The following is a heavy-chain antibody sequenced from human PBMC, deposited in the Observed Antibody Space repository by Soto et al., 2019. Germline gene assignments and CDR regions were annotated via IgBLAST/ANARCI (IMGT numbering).Heavy chain of an antibody. D-gene: IGHD2-8*02. J-gene: IGHJ4*02. Sequence: SETLSLTCTVSGGSISSSSYYWGWIRQPPGKGLEWIGSIYYNGKTYYNPSLKSRVTISVDTSKNQFSLKLTSVTAADTAVYYCARDKITGLFDYWGQGTLVTVSS. CDR1: GGSISSSSYY. V-gene: IGHV4-39*07. CDR3: ARDKITGLFDY. CDR2: IYYNGKT.